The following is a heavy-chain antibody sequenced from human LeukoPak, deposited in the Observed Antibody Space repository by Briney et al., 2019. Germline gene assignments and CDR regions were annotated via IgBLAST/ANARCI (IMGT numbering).Heavy chain of an antibody. V-gene: IGHV3-30-3*01. CDR1: GITFINHA. CDR2: ISYDGSDT. J-gene: IGHJ5*02. D-gene: IGHD6-13*01. Sequence: GGSLRLSCAASGITFINHAMDWVRQAPGKGLEWVAVISYDGSDTYYADSVKGRFTISRDNAKNSLYLQMNSLRAEDTAVYYCARARYSSSWYEGYNWFDPWGQGTLVTVSS. CDR3: ARARYSSSWYEGYNWFDP.